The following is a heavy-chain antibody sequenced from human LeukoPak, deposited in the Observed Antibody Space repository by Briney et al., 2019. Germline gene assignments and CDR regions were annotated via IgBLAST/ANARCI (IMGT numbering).Heavy chain of an antibody. V-gene: IGHV1-2*06. CDR3: RYAEYCSGGSCYSFDY. Sequence: ASVKVSCEASGYTFTGYYMHWVRQAPGQGLEWMGRINPNSGGTNYAQKFQGRVTMTRDTSISTAYMELSRLRSDDTAVYYCRYAEYCSGGSCYSFDYWGQGTLVTVSS. CDR2: INPNSGGT. CDR1: GYTFTGYY. D-gene: IGHD2-15*01. J-gene: IGHJ4*02.